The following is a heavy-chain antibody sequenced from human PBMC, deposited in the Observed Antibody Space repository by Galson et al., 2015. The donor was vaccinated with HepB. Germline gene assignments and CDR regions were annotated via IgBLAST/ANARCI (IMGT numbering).Heavy chain of an antibody. J-gene: IGHJ4*02. D-gene: IGHD1-26*01. CDR2: ISWNSGSI. V-gene: IGHV3-9*01. Sequence: LRLSCAASGFTFDDYAMHWVRQAPGKGLEWVSGISWNSGSIGYADSVKGRFTISRDNAKNSLYLQMNGLRAEDTALYYCAKELYLVVVGATRNWGQGTLFPVSS. CDR1: GFTFDDYA. CDR3: AKELYLVVVGATRN.